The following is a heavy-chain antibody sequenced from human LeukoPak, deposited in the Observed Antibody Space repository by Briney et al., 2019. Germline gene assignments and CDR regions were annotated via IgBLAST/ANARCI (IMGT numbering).Heavy chain of an antibody. J-gene: IGHJ3*02. D-gene: IGHD2-15*01. CDR2: INHSGST. CDR3: ARDGDCSGGSCYSSGRDPFDI. CDR1: GGSFSGYY. V-gene: IGHV4-34*01. Sequence: SETLSLTCAVYGGSFSGYYWSWIRQPPGKGLEWIGEINHSGSTNYNPSLKSRVTISVDTSKNQFSLKLSSVTAADTAVYYCARDGDCSGGSCYSSGRDPFDIWGQGTMVTVSS.